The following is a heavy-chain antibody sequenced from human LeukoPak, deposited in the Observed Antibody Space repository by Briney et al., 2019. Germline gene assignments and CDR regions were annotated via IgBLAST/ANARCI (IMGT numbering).Heavy chain of an antibody. CDR1: GFTFTSSA. Sequence: ASVKVSRKASGFTFTSSAMQWVRQARGQRLEWIGWIVVGSGNTNYAQKFQERVTITRDMSTSTAYMELSSLRAEDTAVYYCARRSAAKDAFDIWGQGTMVTVSS. CDR2: IVVGSGNT. D-gene: IGHD6-25*01. CDR3: ARRSAAKDAFDI. V-gene: IGHV1-58*02. J-gene: IGHJ3*02.